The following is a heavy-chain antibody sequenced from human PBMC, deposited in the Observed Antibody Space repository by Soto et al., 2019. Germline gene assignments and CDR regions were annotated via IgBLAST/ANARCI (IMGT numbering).Heavy chain of an antibody. CDR1: GFTFSSYG. Sequence: GGSLRLSCAASGFTFSSYGMHWARQAPGKGLEWVAVISYDGSNKYYADSVKGRFTISRDNSKNTLYLQMNSLRAEDTAVYYCAKDHGYSSGWYPYWGQGTLVTVSS. CDR2: ISYDGSNK. J-gene: IGHJ4*02. CDR3: AKDHGYSSGWYPY. D-gene: IGHD6-19*01. V-gene: IGHV3-30*18.